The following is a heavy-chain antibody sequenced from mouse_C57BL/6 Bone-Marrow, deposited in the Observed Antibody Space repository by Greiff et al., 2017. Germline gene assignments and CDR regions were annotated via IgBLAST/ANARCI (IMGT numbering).Heavy chain of an antibody. D-gene: IGHD1-1*01. CDR2: IYPGDGDT. V-gene: IGHV1-82*01. J-gene: IGHJ3*01. CDR3: ARWLITTVRNFAY. CDR1: GYAFSSSW. Sequence: QVQLQQSGPELVKPGASVKISCKASGYAFSSSWMNWVKQRPGKGLEWIGRIYPGDGDTNYNGKFKGKATLTADKSSSTAYMQLSSLTSEDSAVYFCARWLITTVRNFAYWGQGTLVTVSA.